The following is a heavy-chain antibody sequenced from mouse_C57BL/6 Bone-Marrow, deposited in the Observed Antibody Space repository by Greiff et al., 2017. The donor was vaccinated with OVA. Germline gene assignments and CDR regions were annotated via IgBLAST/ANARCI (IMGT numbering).Heavy chain of an antibody. CDR1: GYTFTDYE. V-gene: IGHV1-15*01. J-gene: IGHJ1*03. CDR3: TRVDGYYLWWYFDV. D-gene: IGHD2-3*01. Sequence: VQLQESGAELVRPGASVTLSCKASGYTFTDYEMHWVKQTPVHGLEWIGAIDPETGGTAYNQKFKGKAILTADKSSSTAYMELRSLTSEDSAVYYCTRVDGYYLWWYFDVGGTGTTVTVSS. CDR2: IDPETGGT.